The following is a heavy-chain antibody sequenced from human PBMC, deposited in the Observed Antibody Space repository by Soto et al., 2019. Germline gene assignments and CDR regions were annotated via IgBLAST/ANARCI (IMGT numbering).Heavy chain of an antibody. V-gene: IGHV4-59*01. CDR3: ARTILEWLFND. CDR2: IYYSGST. Sequence: PSETLSLTCTVSGGSISSYYWSWIRQPPGKGLEWIGYIYYSGSTNYNPSPKSRVTISVDTSKNQFSLKLSSVTAADTAVYYCARTILEWLFNDWGQGTLVTVSS. D-gene: IGHD3-3*01. CDR1: GGSISSYY. J-gene: IGHJ4*02.